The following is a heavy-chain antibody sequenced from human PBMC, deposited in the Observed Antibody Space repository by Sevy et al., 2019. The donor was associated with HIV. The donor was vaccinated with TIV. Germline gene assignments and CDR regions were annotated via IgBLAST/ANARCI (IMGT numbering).Heavy chain of an antibody. CDR2: IYYSGST. CDR3: ARGSYYYGSGSYSPPHY. CDR1: GGSISSSSYY. D-gene: IGHD3-10*01. V-gene: IGHV4-39*01. J-gene: IGHJ4*02. Sequence: SETLSLTCTVSGGSISSSSYYWGWIRQPPGKGLEWIGSIYYSGSTYYNPSLKSRVTISVDTSKNQFSLKLSSVTAADTAAYYCARGSYYYGSGSYSPPHYWGQGTLVTVSS.